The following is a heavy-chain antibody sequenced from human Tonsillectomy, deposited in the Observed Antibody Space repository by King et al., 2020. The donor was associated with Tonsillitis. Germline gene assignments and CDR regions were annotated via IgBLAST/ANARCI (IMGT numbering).Heavy chain of an antibody. D-gene: IGHD3-16*02. Sequence: QLQESGPGLVKPSETLSLTCTVSGGSVSSSSYYWGWIRQPPGKGLEWIASMYYSGSTYYNPSLKSRVTISVDTSKNQFSLKLSSVTAADTAIYYFARRGSLWDLSLSGHAFDIWGQGTMVTVSS. CDR1: GGSVSSSSYY. CDR2: MYYSGST. V-gene: IGHV4-39*07. CDR3: ARRGSLWDLSLSGHAFDI. J-gene: IGHJ3*02.